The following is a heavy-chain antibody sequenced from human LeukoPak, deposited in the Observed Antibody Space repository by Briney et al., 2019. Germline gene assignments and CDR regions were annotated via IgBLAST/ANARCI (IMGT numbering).Heavy chain of an antibody. CDR1: GYSISSGYY. J-gene: IGHJ6*04. V-gene: IGHV4-38-2*01. D-gene: IGHD3-10*01. Sequence: PSETLSLTCAVSGYSISSGYYWGWIRQPPGKGLEWIGSMSHNRGTYYNPSLKSRVTISMDTSKNQFSLRLSSVTAADTAVYYCASYYASGVSAYNYYGMDVWDKGTTVTVSS. CDR3: ASYYASGVSAYNYYGMDV. CDR2: MSHNRGT.